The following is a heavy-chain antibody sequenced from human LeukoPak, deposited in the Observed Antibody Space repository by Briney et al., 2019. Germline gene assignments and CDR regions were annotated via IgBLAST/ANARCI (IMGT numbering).Heavy chain of an antibody. CDR3: ARARGCSSTSSYTSDAFDI. J-gene: IGHJ3*02. CDR1: GGSISSGGYY. V-gene: IGHV4-31*03. Sequence: PSETLSLTCTVSGGSISSGGYYWSWIRQHPGKGLEWIGYIYYSGSTYYNPSLKSRVTISVDTSKNQFSLKLSSVTAADTAVYYCARARGCSSTSSYTSDAFDIWGQGTMVTVSS. CDR2: IYYSGST. D-gene: IGHD2-2*02.